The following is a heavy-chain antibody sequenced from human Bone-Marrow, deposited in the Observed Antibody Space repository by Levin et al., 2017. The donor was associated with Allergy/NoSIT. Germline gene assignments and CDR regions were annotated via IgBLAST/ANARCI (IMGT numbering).Heavy chain of an antibody. D-gene: IGHD4-17*01. CDR3: LRATTVISRDGMDV. V-gene: IGHV3-13*01. Sequence: GGSLRLSCVASGFTFGHYDMHWVRQGIGEGLEWVAAIGTAGDTYYAVSLKGRFTISRDNAKSSLYLQIDSLRAADTAVYYCLRATTVISRDGMDVWGQGTTVTVSS. CDR2: IGTAGDT. J-gene: IGHJ6*02. CDR1: GFTFGHYD.